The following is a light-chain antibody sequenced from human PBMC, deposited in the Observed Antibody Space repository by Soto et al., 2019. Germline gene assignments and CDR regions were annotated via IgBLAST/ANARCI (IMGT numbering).Light chain of an antibody. Sequence: ESVLTQSPGTLSLSPGERATLSCRASQSVSSSYLAWYQQKPGQAPRLLIYGASSRATGIPDRFSGSGSGKDFTLTISRLEPGDFAVYYCQQYGSSPLTFGGGTKVEIK. CDR1: QSVSSSY. J-gene: IGKJ4*01. V-gene: IGKV3-20*01. CDR3: QQYGSSPLT. CDR2: GAS.